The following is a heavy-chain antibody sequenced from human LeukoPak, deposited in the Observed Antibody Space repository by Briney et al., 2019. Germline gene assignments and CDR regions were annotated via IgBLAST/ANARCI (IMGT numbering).Heavy chain of an antibody. CDR2: INAGNGNT. V-gene: IGHV1-3*01. D-gene: IGHD2-2*01. J-gene: IGHJ5*02. Sequence: ASVTVSCKASGYTFTSYAMHWVRQAPGQRLEWMGWINAGNGNTKYSQKFQGRVTITRDTSISTAYMELSRLRSDDTAVYYCARGNGYCSSTSCYRWFDPWGQGTLVTVSS. CDR3: ARGNGYCSSTSCYRWFDP. CDR1: GYTFTSYA.